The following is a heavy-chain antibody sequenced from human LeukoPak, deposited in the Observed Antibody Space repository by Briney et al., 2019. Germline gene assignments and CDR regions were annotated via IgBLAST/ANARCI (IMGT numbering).Heavy chain of an antibody. Sequence: SETLSLTCAVYGGSFSGYYWSWIRQPPGKGLEWIGEINHSGSTNYNPSLKSRVTISVDTSKNQFSLKLSSVTAADTAMYYCARGGEYYYDSSGLTDEYFQHWGQGTLVTVSS. CDR3: ARGGEYYYDSSGLTDEYFQH. CDR1: GGSFSGYY. V-gene: IGHV4-34*01. D-gene: IGHD3-22*01. J-gene: IGHJ1*01. CDR2: INHSGST.